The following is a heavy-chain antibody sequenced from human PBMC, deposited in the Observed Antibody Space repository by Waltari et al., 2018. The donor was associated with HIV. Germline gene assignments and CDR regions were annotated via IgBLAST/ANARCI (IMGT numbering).Heavy chain of an antibody. D-gene: IGHD2-21*02. J-gene: IGHJ4*02. CDR3: TRLSIVVVTAIDF. V-gene: IGHV4-39*01. CDR2: LYYSGST. Sequence: QLQLQESGPGLVKPSETLSLTCTVSGGSISSSTYYCGWVRQPPGKGLEWLGNLYYSGSTYYNPSLKSRVTISVDTSKNQFSLKLSSVTAADTAVYYCTRLSIVVVTAIDFWGQGTLVTGSS. CDR1: GGSISSSTYY.